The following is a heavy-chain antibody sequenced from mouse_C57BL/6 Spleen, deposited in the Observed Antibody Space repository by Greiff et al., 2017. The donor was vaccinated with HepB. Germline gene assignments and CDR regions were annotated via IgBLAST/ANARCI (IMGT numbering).Heavy chain of an antibody. CDR2: IYPGSGNT. D-gene: IGHD4-1*01. CDR1: GYSFTSYY. Sequence: QVQLQQSGPELVKPGASVKISCKASGYSFTSYYIHWVKQRPGQGLEWIGWIYPGSGNTKYNEKFKGKATLTADTSSSTAYMQLSSLTSEDSAVYYCARSARGWDGYFDYWGQGTTLTVSS. CDR3: ARSARGWDGYFDY. V-gene: IGHV1-66*01. J-gene: IGHJ2*01.